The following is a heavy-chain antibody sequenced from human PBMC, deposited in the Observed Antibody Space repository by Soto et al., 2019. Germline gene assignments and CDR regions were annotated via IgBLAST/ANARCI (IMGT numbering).Heavy chain of an antibody. V-gene: IGHV3-23*01. CDR3: AKSPSRAPYGMDV. D-gene: IGHD6-6*01. J-gene: IGHJ6*02. Sequence: EVQLLESGGGLVQPGGSLRLSCAASGFPFSMYAMTWVRQAPGKGLEWVSAISGSVDSTYYADSVKGRFTISRDNSKKTVYLEMNSLRVEDTAVYHCAKSPSRAPYGMDVWGQGTTDTVSS. CDR2: ISGSVDST. CDR1: GFPFSMYA.